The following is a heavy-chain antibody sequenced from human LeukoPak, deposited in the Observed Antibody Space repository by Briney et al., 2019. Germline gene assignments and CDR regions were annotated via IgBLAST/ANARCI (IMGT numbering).Heavy chain of an antibody. CDR1: GFTFSSYW. CDR2: IKQDGSEK. Sequence: GGSLRLSCAASGFTFSSYWMSWVRQAPGKGLEWVANIKQDGSEKYYMDSVKGRLTVSRDNAKNSVYLQMNSLRAEDTAVYYCATSRSFDYWGQGTLVTVSS. V-gene: IGHV3-7*03. J-gene: IGHJ4*02. CDR3: ATSRSFDY.